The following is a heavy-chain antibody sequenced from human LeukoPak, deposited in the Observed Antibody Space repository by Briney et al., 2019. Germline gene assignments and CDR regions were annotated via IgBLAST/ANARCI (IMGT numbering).Heavy chain of an antibody. Sequence: GESLQISCKGSGYSFTSYWIGWVRQMPGKGLEWMGIIYPGDSDTRYSPSFQGQVTISADKSISTAYLQWSSLKASDTAMYYCARRSLRGSMVRGVIKDYYYMDVWGKGTTVTISS. D-gene: IGHD3-10*01. V-gene: IGHV5-51*01. CDR3: ARRSLRGSMVRGVIKDYYYMDV. J-gene: IGHJ6*03. CDR2: IYPGDSDT. CDR1: GYSFTSYW.